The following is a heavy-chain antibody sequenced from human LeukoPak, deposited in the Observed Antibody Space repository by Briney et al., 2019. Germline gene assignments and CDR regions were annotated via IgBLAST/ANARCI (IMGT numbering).Heavy chain of an antibody. D-gene: IGHD3-9*01. CDR3: AYGRYFDYDY. CDR2: INHSGST. CDR1: GGSFSGYY. Sequence: SETLSLTCAVYGGSFSGYYWSWIRQPPGKGLEWIGEINHSGSTNYNPSLKSRVTISVDTSKNQFSPKLSSVTAADTAVYYCAYGRYFDYDYWGQGTLVTVSS. J-gene: IGHJ4*02. V-gene: IGHV4-34*01.